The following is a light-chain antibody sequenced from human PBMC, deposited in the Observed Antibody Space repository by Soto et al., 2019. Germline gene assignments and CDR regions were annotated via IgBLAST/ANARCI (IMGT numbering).Light chain of an antibody. V-gene: IGLV2-14*01. CDR2: EVS. J-gene: IGLJ1*01. Sequence: SFLTQPASVSGSPGQSITSSCTGTSSDVGGYNYVSWYQQHPGKAPKLMIYEVSNRPSGVSNRFSGSKSGNTASLTISGLQAEDEADYYCSSYTSSSTRVFGTGTKVTVL. CDR1: SSDVGGYNY. CDR3: SSYTSSSTRV.